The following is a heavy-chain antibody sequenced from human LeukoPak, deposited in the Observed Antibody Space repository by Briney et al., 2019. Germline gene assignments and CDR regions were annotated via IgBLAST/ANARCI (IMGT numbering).Heavy chain of an antibody. Sequence: GGSLRLSCAASGFTFSDYYMSWIRQAPGKGLEWVSYISSSGSTIYYADSVKGRFTISRDNAKNSLYLQMNSLRAEDTAVYYCAKWESGSSIDTAMVRDYWGQGTLVTVSS. CDR1: GFTFSDYY. V-gene: IGHV3-11*04. CDR2: ISSSGSTI. CDR3: AKWESGSSIDTAMVRDY. J-gene: IGHJ4*02. D-gene: IGHD5-18*01.